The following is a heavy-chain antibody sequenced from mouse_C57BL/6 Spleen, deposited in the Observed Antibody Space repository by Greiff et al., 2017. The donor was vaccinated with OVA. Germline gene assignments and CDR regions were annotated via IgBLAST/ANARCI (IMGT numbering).Heavy chain of an antibody. D-gene: IGHD2-3*01. J-gene: IGHJ3*01. CDR3: ARSGDGYYPWFAY. Sequence: QVQLQQSGPELVKPGASVKISCKASGYAFSSSWMNWVKQRPGKGLEWIGRIYPGDGDTNYNGKLKGKATLTADKSSSTAYMQLSSLTSEDSAVYFCARSGDGYYPWFAYWGQGTLVTVSA. V-gene: IGHV1-82*01. CDR1: GYAFSSSW. CDR2: IYPGDGDT.